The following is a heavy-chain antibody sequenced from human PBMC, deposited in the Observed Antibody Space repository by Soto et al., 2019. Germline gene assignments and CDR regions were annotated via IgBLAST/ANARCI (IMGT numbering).Heavy chain of an antibody. V-gene: IGHV1-69*01. J-gene: IGHJ5*02. D-gene: IGHD3-22*01. CDR1: GGTFSSYA. CDR3: AREANYYDSSGEWFDP. CDR2: IIPIFSTA. Sequence: QVQLVQSGAEVKKPGSSVKVSCKASGGTFSSYAISWVRQAPGQGLEWMGGIIPIFSTANYAQKFQGRVTITADESTSTAYMELSSLRSEDTAVYYCAREANYYDSSGEWFDPWGQGTLVTVSS.